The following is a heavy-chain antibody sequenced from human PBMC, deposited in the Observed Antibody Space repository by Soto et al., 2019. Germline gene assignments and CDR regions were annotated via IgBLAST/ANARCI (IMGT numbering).Heavy chain of an antibody. CDR2: IYYSGST. CDR3: ERGPYGIAAAGGGY. Sequence: QVQLQESGPGLVKPSQTLSLTCTVSGGSISSGGYYWSWIRQHPGKGLGWIGYIYYSGSTYYNPSSKGGVTMQGDPSKKQCGLRLSSVKAADTAGYYCERGPYGIAAAGGGYWGRGTLVTVSS. CDR1: GGSISSGGYY. V-gene: IGHV4-31*03. J-gene: IGHJ4*02. D-gene: IGHD6-13*01.